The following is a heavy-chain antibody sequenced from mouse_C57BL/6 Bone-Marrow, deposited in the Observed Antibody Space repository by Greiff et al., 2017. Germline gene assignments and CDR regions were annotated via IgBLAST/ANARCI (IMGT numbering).Heavy chain of an antibody. Sequence: VQLQQSGGDLVKPGGSLKLSCAASGFTFSSYGMSWVRQTPDKRLEWVATISSGGSYTYYPDSVKGRFTISRDNAKNTLYLQMSSLKSEDTAMYYSARHTYWFAYWGQGTLVTVSA. J-gene: IGHJ3*01. D-gene: IGHD5-1*01. CDR1: GFTFSSYG. CDR3: ARHTYWFAY. V-gene: IGHV5-6*01. CDR2: ISSGGSYT.